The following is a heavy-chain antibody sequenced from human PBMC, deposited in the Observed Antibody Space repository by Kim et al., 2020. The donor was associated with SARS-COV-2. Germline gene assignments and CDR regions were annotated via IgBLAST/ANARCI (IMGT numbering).Heavy chain of an antibody. V-gene: IGHV1-18*01. Sequence: ASVKVSCKASGYTFTSYAISWVRQAPGQGLEWMGSAYNGNTNYAQKLQGRVTMTTDTSTTTSYMELRSLRPADTAVYYCARHAPYGDFDYWVLGTLVTVS. CDR1: GYTFTSYA. CDR2: SAYNGNT. CDR3: ARHAPYGDFDY. D-gene: IGHD4-17*01. J-gene: IGHJ4*02.